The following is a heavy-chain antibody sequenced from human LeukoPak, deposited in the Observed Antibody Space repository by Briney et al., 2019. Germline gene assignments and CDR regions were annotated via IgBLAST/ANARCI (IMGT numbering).Heavy chain of an antibody. CDR1: GGSISSFY. D-gene: IGHD3-9*01. Sequence: SETLSLTCTVSGGSISSFYWSWIRQPPGKGLEWIGYIYYTGSTSYNPSLKSRVTMSVDTSKSEFSLKLSSVTAADTAVYYCAKDFEAQRTSILTGSRYFDYWGQGTLVTVSS. CDR3: AKDFEAQRTSILTGSRYFDY. CDR2: IYYTGST. V-gene: IGHV4-59*01. J-gene: IGHJ4*02.